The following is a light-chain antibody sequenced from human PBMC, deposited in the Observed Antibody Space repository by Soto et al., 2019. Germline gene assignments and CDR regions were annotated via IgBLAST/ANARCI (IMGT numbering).Light chain of an antibody. Sequence: DIQLTQSPSFLSASVGDRVTITCRASQGISSDLAWYQQKPGKAPKLLIYAASTLQSGVPSRFSGSGSGTEFTLTSSSLQPEDFATYYCQQLNSYPLTFGPGTKVDIK. J-gene: IGKJ3*01. V-gene: IGKV1-9*01. CDR1: QGISSD. CDR3: QQLNSYPLT. CDR2: AAS.